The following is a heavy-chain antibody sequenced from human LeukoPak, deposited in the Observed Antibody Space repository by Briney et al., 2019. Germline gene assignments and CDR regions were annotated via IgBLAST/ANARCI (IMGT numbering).Heavy chain of an antibody. CDR3: ARGKHTAAIPDY. J-gene: IGHJ4*02. CDR1: EFTFSTYW. CDR2: INSDVSST. D-gene: IGHD6-13*01. Sequence: GGSLRLSCAASEFTFSTYWMHWVRQAPGKGLVWVSRINSDVSSTSYADSVKGRFTISRDNAKNTLYLQMTSLRAEDTAVYYCARGKHTAAIPDYWGQGTLVTVSS. V-gene: IGHV3-74*01.